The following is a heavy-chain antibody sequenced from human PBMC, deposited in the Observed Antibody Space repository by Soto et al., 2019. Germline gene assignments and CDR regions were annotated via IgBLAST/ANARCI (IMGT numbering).Heavy chain of an antibody. J-gene: IGHJ3*02. V-gene: IGHV1-8*01. D-gene: IGHD3-3*01. CDR3: ARDYYDFWSGYWAFDI. CDR2: MNPNSGNT. Sequence: ASVKVSCTASGYTFTSYDINWVRQATGQGLEWMGWMNPNSGNTKYSQKFQGRVTITRDTSASTAYMELSSLRSEDTAVYYCARDYYDFWSGYWAFDIWGQGTMVTVSS. CDR1: GYTFTSYD.